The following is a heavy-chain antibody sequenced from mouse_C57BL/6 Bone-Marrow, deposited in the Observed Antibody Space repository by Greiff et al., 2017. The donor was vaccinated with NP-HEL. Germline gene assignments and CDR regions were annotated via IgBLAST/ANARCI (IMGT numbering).Heavy chain of an antibody. J-gene: IGHJ4*01. CDR2: INYDGSST. V-gene: IGHV5-16*01. D-gene: IGHD2-4*01. CDR1: GFTFSDYY. Sequence: EVQLVESEGGLVQPGSSMKLSCTASGFTFSDYYMAWVRQVPEKGLEWVANINYDGSSTYYLDSLKSRFFISRDNAKNILYLQMSSLKSEDTATYYCAREGGLRRRTYAMDYWGQRTSVTVSS. CDR3: AREGGLRRRTYAMDY.